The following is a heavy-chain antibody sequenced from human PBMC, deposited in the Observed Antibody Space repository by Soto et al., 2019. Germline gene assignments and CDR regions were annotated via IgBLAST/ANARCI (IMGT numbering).Heavy chain of an antibody. CDR3: ERDKGSGSYYPFDY. J-gene: IGHJ4*02. CDR1: GYTFITYA. CDR2: INGGNGNT. Sequence: ASVKVSCKASGYTFITYAIHWVRQAPGQRLEWMGWINGGNGNTKYSQKFQGRVTITRDTSASTAYMELSSLRSEDTAVYYCERDKGSGSYYPFDYWGQGTLVTVSS. D-gene: IGHD3-10*01. V-gene: IGHV1-3*01.